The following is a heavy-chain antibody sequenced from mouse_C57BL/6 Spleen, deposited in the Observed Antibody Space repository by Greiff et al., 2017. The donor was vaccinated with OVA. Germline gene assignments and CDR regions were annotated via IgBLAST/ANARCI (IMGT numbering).Heavy chain of an antibody. J-gene: IGHJ4*01. Sequence: EVKLVESGGGLVKPGGSLKLSCAASGFTFSDYGMHWVRQAPEKGLEWVAYISSGSSTIYYADTVKGRFTISRDNAKNTLFLQMNSLRSEDTAMYYCARGDITTVVDYYAMDYWGQGTSVTVSS. CDR3: ARGDITTVVDYYAMDY. CDR1: GFTFSDYG. D-gene: IGHD1-1*01. V-gene: IGHV5-17*01. CDR2: ISSGSSTI.